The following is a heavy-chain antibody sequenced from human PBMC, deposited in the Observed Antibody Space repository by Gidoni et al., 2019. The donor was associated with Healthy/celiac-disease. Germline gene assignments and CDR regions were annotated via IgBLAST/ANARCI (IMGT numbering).Heavy chain of an antibody. V-gene: IGHV3-49*03. CDR3: TREGGYYYDSSGLRGFDY. J-gene: IGHJ4*02. Sequence: WYSQAPGKGLAWVVFIRSKADGGTTEYAASVKGRFTISRDDSKSIAYLQMNSLKTEDTAVYYCTREGGYYYDSSGLRGFDYWGQGTLVTVSS. D-gene: IGHD3-22*01. CDR2: IRSKADGGTT.